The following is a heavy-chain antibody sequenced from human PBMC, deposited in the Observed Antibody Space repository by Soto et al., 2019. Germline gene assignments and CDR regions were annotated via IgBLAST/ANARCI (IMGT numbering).Heavy chain of an antibody. CDR2: IKEDGSQK. Sequence: GGSLRLSCAASGFTFSSYWMSWVRQAPGKGLEWVANIKEDGSQKNYVDSVKGRFTISRDNAKKSLYLQMNSLRAEDTATYYCVKDKKYDILSAWDALDIWGHGTLVTVSS. CDR3: VKDKKYDILSAWDALDI. J-gene: IGHJ3*02. CDR1: GFTFSSYW. D-gene: IGHD3-9*01. V-gene: IGHV3-7*05.